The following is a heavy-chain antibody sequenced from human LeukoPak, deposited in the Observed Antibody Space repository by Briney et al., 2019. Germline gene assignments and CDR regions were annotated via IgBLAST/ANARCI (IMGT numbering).Heavy chain of an antibody. CDR2: ITPYNGNT. CDR1: GYTFIGYS. V-gene: IGHV1-18*01. D-gene: IGHD4-23*01. Sequence: GASVKVSCKASGYTFIGYSISWVRQAPGHGHEWMGWITPYNGNTNYVQNFQGRVTMTTDTSTSTAYMELRSLRSDDTAVYYCAREYGGNPGLFGYWGQGTLVTVSS. J-gene: IGHJ4*02. CDR3: AREYGGNPGLFGY.